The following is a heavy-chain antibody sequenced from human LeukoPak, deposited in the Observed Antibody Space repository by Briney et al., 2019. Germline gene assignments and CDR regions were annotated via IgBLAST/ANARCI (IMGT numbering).Heavy chain of an antibody. CDR2: IIPIFGTA. CDR3: ARDHLVVTASIETEYFQH. Sequence: GASVKVSCKASGGTFSSYAISWVRQAPGQGLEWMGGIIPIFGTANYAQKFQGRVTITADESTSTAYMELSSLRSEDTAVYYCARDHLVVTASIETEYFQHWGQGTLVTVSS. CDR1: GGTFSSYA. J-gene: IGHJ1*01. D-gene: IGHD2-21*02. V-gene: IGHV1-69*13.